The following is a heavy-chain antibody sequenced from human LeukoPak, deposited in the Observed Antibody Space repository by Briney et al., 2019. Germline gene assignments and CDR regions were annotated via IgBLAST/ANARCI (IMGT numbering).Heavy chain of an antibody. D-gene: IGHD4-17*01. CDR3: ARDRGDLVTTGYFDL. CDR1: GGSINSSSYY. J-gene: IGHJ2*01. CDR2: IYYSGST. V-gene: IGHV4-39*07. Sequence: SGTLSLTCTVSGGSINSSSYYWGWIRQPPGKGLEWIGSIYYSGSTYYNPSLKSRVTISVDTSKNQFSLKLSSVTAADTAVYYCARDRGDLVTTGYFDLWGRGTLVTVSS.